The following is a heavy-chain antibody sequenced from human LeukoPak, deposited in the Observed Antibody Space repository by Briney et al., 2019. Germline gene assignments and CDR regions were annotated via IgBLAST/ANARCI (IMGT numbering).Heavy chain of an antibody. CDR2: IYYSGSS. Sequence: SQTLSLTCTVSGGSISSGGYYWSWIRQHPGKGLEWVGYIYYSGSSYYNPSLKSRVTISVDTSKNQFSLKLSSVTAADTAVYYCAWGPQSPSRVLGWGQGTLVTVSS. CDR1: GGSISSGGYY. CDR3: AWGPQSPSRVLG. J-gene: IGHJ4*02. D-gene: IGHD3-16*01. V-gene: IGHV4-31*03.